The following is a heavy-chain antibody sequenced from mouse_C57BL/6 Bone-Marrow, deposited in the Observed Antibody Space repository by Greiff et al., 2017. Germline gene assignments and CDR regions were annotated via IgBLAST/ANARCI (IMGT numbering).Heavy chain of an antibody. Sequence: QVQLKESGAELARPGASVKLSCKASGYTFTSYGISWVKQRTGQGLEWIGEIYPRSGNTYSNEKFKGKATLTADKSSSTAYMELRSLTSEDSAVYFCARVRDYYGSSYPFAYWGQGTLVTVSA. CDR3: ARVRDYYGSSYPFAY. J-gene: IGHJ3*01. CDR2: IYPRSGNT. CDR1: GYTFTSYG. D-gene: IGHD1-1*01. V-gene: IGHV1-81*01.